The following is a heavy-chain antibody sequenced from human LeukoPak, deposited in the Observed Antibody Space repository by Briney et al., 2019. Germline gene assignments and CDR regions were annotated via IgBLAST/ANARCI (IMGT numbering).Heavy chain of an antibody. V-gene: IGHV1-46*01. Sequence: ASVKVSCKASGYTFTSYYMHWVRQAPGQGLEWMGIINPSGGSTSYAQKFRGRVTMTRDTSTSTVYMELSSLRSEDTVVYYCARDPLYGDSELAYYYYYMDVWGKGATVTVSS. D-gene: IGHD4-17*01. J-gene: IGHJ6*03. CDR3: ARDPLYGDSELAYYYYYMDV. CDR2: INPSGGST. CDR1: GYTFTSYY.